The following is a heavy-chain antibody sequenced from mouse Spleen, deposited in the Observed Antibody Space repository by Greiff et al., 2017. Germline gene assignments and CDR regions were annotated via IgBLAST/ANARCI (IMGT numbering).Heavy chain of an antibody. CDR3: AREGGEAMDY. Sequence: VQLQESGAELARPGASVKLSCKASGYTFTSYGISWVKQRTGQGLEWIGEIYPRSGNTYYNEKFKGKATLTADKSSSTAYMELRSLTSEDSAVYFCAREGGEAMDYWGQGTSVTVSS. V-gene: IGHV1-81*01. CDR1: GYTFTSYG. J-gene: IGHJ4*01. CDR2: IYPRSGNT.